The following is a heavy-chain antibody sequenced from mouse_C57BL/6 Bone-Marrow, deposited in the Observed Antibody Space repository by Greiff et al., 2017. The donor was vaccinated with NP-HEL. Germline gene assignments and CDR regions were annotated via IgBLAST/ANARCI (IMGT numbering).Heavy chain of an antibody. D-gene: IGHD2-5*01. CDR2: INPSSGYT. J-gene: IGHJ4*01. CDR3: ARWHYSNYVAMDY. CDR1: GYTFTSYW. V-gene: IGHV1-7*01. Sequence: QVQLKESGAELAKPGASVKLSCKASGYTFTSYWMHWVKQRPGQGLEWIGYINPSSGYTKYNQKFKDKATLTADKSSSPAYMQLSSLTYEDSAVYYCARWHYSNYVAMDYWGQGTSVTVSS.